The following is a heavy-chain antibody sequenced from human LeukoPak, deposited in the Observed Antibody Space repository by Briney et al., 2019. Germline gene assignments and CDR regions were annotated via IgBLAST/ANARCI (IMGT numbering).Heavy chain of an antibody. D-gene: IGHD5-18*01. J-gene: IGHJ4*02. Sequence: GGSLRLSCAASGFTFSGYGMHWVRQAPGKGLDWVAVISNDGSKKYYADSVKGRFTISRDNSKNTLSMQVSSLRTEDTAVYYCAKDRYSYAFEYSDSWGQGTLVTVSS. CDR3: AKDRYSYAFEYSDS. V-gene: IGHV3-30*18. CDR1: GFTFSGYG. CDR2: ISNDGSKK.